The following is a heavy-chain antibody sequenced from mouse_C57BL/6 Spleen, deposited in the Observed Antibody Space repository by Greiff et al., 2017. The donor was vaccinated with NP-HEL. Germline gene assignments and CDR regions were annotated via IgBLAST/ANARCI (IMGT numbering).Heavy chain of an antibody. CDR1: GFTFSSYA. V-gene: IGHV5-4*01. CDR3: ARDGLRDAMDY. CDR2: ISDGGSYT. D-gene: IGHD2-4*01. Sequence: EVKLMESGGGLVKPGGSLKLSCAASGFTFSSYAMSWVRQTPEKRLEWVATISDGGSYTYYPDNVKGRFTISRDNAKNNLYLQMSHLKSEDTAMYYCARDGLRDAMDYWGQGTSVTVSS. J-gene: IGHJ4*01.